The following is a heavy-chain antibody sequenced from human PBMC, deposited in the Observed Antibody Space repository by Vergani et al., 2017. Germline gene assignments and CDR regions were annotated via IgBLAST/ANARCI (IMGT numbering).Heavy chain of an antibody. CDR1: GGSISSYY. J-gene: IGHJ5*02. CDR3: ARQYDFWSGYYTP. D-gene: IGHD3-3*01. V-gene: IGHV4-59*08. Sequence: QVQLQESGPGLVKPSETLSLTCTVSGGSISSYYWSWIRQPPGKGLEWIGEINHSGSTNYNPSLKSRVTISVDTSKNQFSLKLSSVTAADTAVYYCARQYDFWSGYYTPWGQGTLVTVSS. CDR2: INHSGST.